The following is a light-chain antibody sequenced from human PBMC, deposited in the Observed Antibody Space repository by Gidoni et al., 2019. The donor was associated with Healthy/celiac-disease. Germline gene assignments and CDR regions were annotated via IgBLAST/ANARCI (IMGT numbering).Light chain of an antibody. CDR3: QAADSSGTYYV. V-gene: IGLV3-25*03. CDR1: ALPKQY. J-gene: IGLJ1*01. Sequence: SYELTHPPSVSVSPGQTARITCSGDALPKQYAYWYQQKPGQAPVLVIYKDSERPSGIPERLSGASSGATGTLTISGVQAEDEADYYGQAADSSGTYYVFGTGTKVTVL. CDR2: KDS.